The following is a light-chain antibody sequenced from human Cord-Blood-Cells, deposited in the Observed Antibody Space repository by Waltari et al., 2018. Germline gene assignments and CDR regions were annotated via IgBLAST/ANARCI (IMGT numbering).Light chain of an antibody. CDR2: GAS. CDR3: QQYNKWPMYT. CDR1: QSVSSN. V-gene: IGKV3-15*01. Sequence: EIVITQSPPTLSVSPGARATLSGRASQSVSSNLAWYQQKPGQAPRLLIYGASTRATGIPASFSGSGSGTEFTLTISSLQSEDFAVYYCQQYNKWPMYTFGQGTKLEIK. J-gene: IGKJ2*01.